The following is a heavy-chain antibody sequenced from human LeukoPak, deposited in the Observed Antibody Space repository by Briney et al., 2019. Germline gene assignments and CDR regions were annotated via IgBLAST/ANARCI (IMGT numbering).Heavy chain of an antibody. J-gene: IGHJ4*02. CDR3: AGSSGSYYFFDY. CDR2: IIPIFGTA. Sequence: WASVKVSCKASGGTFSIYAISWVRQAPGQGLEWMGGIIPIFGTANYAQKFQGRVTITTDESTSTAYMELSSLRSEDTAVYYCAGSSGSYYFFDYWGQGTLVTVSS. CDR1: GGTFSIYA. D-gene: IGHD3-10*01. V-gene: IGHV1-69*05.